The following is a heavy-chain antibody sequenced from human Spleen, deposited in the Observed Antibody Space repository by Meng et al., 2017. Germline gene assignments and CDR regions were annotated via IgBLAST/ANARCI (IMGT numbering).Heavy chain of an antibody. V-gene: IGHV3-74*01. CDR1: GFTLSSHW. D-gene: IGHD3-22*01. CDR2: VNSDGSDT. Sequence: LSLTCAASGFTLSSHWMHWVRQAPGRGLEWVSRVNSDGSDTSYADSVKGRFTISRHNSKSTLYLQKNSLRAEDTAVYFCARSHIDEYDLSDLPLDYWGQGTLVTVSS. J-gene: IGHJ4*02. CDR3: ARSHIDEYDLSDLPLDY.